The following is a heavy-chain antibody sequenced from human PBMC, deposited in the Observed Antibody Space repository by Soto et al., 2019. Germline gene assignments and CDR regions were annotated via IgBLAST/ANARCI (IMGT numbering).Heavy chain of an antibody. D-gene: IGHD6-6*01. J-gene: IGHJ5*02. CDR3: ARDRSIAAQKNWFDP. CDR2: ISYDGSNK. V-gene: IGHV3-30-3*01. Sequence: GVSMRVCCAASGFKFSGYGGHWVRQATGTGLEWVGVISYDGSNKYYADSLKGRFTISRDDSKNTLYLQMNSLRAEDTAVYYCARDRSIAAQKNWFDPWGQGTLVTVSS. CDR1: GFKFSGYG.